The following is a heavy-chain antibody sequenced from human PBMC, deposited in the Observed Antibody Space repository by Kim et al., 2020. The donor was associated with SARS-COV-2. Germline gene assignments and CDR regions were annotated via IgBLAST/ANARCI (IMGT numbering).Heavy chain of an antibody. V-gene: IGHV3-23*01. CDR3: AKDLYYYGSGIQGADDAFDI. J-gene: IGHJ3*02. CDR1: GFTFSSYA. D-gene: IGHD3-10*01. Sequence: GGSLRLSCAASGFTFSSYAMSWVRQAPGKGLEWVSAISGSGGSTYYADSVKGRFTISRDNSKNTLYLQMNSLRAEDTAVYYCAKDLYYYGSGIQGADDAFDIWGQGTMVTVSS. CDR2: ISGSGGST.